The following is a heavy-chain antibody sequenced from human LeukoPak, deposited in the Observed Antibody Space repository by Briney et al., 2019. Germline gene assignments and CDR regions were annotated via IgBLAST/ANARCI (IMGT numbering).Heavy chain of an antibody. CDR1: GYSFTSYW. CDR2: IYPGDSDT. D-gene: IGHD2-15*01. J-gene: IGHJ3*02. CDR3: ARGYCSGGSCLDAFDI. V-gene: IGHV5-51*01. Sequence: GESLKISCEGAGYSFTSYWIGWVRQMPGKVVEWMGIIYPGDSDTRYSPSFQGQVTISADKSISTAYLKWSSLKASDTAMYYCARGYCSGGSCLDAFDIWGQGTMVTVSS.